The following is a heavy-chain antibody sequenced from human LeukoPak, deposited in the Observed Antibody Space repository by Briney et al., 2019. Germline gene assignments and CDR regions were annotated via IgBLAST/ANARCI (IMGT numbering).Heavy chain of an antibody. J-gene: IGHJ4*02. CDR1: GFTISSNS. CDR2: IYGGGGT. Sequence: GGSLRLSCAASGFTISSNSMSWVRQAPGKGLEWVSSIYGGGGTYYADSVKGRFTISRDDSKNTLYLQMNSLRAEDTAVYYCAKDLGRYRNNYFDYWGQGTLVTVSS. CDR3: AKDLGRYRNNYFDY. D-gene: IGHD1-26*01. V-gene: IGHV3-53*01.